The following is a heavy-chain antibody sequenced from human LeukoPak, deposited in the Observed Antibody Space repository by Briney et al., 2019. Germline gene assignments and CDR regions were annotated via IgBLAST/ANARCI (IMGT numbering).Heavy chain of an antibody. V-gene: IGHV3-21*01. J-gene: IGHJ4*02. CDR3: ARDWDSSGPYYFDY. CDR1: GFTFSSYS. D-gene: IGHD6-19*01. CDR2: ISSSSSYI. Sequence: GGSLRLSCAASGFTFSSYSMNWVRQAPGKGLEWVSSISSSSSYIYYADSVKGRFTISRDNAKNSLYPQMNSLRAEDTAVYYCARDWDSSGPYYFDYWGQGTLVTVSS.